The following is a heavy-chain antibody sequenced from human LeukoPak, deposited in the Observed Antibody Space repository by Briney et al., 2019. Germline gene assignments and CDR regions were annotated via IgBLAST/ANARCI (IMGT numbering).Heavy chain of an antibody. CDR2: ITASGGST. J-gene: IGHJ4*02. D-gene: IGHD4-23*01. V-gene: IGHV3-23*01. CDR3: AKRSDYGGNWNHFDY. CDR1: GFTFSTYR. Sequence: GGSLRLSCAASGFTFSTYRMSWVRQAPGKGLEWVSAITASGGSTYYADSVKGRFTISRDNSKSTLYLQMNSLRADDTAVYYCAKRSDYGGNWNHFDYWGQGTLVTVSS.